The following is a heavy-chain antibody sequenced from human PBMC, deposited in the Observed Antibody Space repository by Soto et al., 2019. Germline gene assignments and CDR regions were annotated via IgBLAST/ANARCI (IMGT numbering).Heavy chain of an antibody. J-gene: IGHJ6*02. CDR1: GGSFSGYY. CDR3: ARLMGGGRRVSSYSYYGMDV. Sequence: QVQLQQWGAGLLKPSETLSLTCAVYGGSFSGYYWSWIRQPPGKGLEWIGEINHSGSTNYNPSLRGRATISVDPSKHQFSLKLSSVTAADTAVYYCARLMGGGRRVSSYSYYGMDVWGQGTTVTVSS. CDR2: INHSGST. V-gene: IGHV4-34*01. D-gene: IGHD3-16*01.